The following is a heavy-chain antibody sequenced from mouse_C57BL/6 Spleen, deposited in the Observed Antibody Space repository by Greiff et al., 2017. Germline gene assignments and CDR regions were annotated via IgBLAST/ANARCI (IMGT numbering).Heavy chain of an antibody. CDR1: GYAFTNSL. CDR3: ARTGSNYVFDY. D-gene: IGHD2-5*01. CDR2: INPGSGGT. V-gene: IGHV1-54*01. Sequence: VQLQQSGAELVRPGTSVKVSCKASGYAFTNSLIEWVKQRPGQGLEWIGVINPGSGGTNYNEKFKGKATLTADKSSSTAYMQLSSLTSEDSAVYCCARTGSNYVFDYWGQGTTLTVSS. J-gene: IGHJ2*01.